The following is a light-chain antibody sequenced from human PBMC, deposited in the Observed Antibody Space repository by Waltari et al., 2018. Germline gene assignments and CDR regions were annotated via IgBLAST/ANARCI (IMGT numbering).Light chain of an antibody. CDR1: ALPKQL. CDR2: KDT. J-gene: IGLJ2*01. Sequence: SYELTQPPSVSVSPGQTAPLTCSGAALPKQLTFWYQQKPGQPPVLLTYKDTERPSGIPDRFSGSTSGTTVTLTISGVQAEDEADYYCQSADSTSTHVVFGGGTKLTVL. V-gene: IGLV3-25*03. CDR3: QSADSTSTHVV.